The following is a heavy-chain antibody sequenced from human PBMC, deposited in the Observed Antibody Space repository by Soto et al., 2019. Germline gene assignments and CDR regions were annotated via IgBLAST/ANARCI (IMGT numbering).Heavy chain of an antibody. CDR1: GFTFSSYA. V-gene: IGHV3-23*01. CDR3: AKGTYGDYDPTIYWFDP. D-gene: IGHD4-17*01. J-gene: IGHJ5*02. CDR2: ISGSGGST. Sequence: EVQLLESGGGLVQPGGSLRLSCAASGFTFSSYAMSWVRQAPGKGLERVSAISGSGGSTYYADSVKGRFTISRDNSKNTLYLQMNSLRAEDTAVYYCAKGTYGDYDPTIYWFDPWGQGTLVTVSS.